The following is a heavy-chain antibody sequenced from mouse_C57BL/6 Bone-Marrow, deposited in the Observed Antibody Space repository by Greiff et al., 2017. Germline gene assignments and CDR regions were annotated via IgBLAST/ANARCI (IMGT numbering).Heavy chain of an antibody. Sequence: QVQLQQSGAELVRPGTSVKMSCKASGYTFTNYWIGWAKQRPGHGLEWIGDIYPGGGYTNYNEKFKGKATLTADKSSSTAYMQFSSLTSEDSAIYYCARAGDYGDYYAMDYGGQGTSVTVSS. V-gene: IGHV1-63*01. J-gene: IGHJ4*01. D-gene: IGHD2-4*01. CDR2: IYPGGGYT. CDR1: GYTFTNYW. CDR3: ARAGDYGDYYAMDY.